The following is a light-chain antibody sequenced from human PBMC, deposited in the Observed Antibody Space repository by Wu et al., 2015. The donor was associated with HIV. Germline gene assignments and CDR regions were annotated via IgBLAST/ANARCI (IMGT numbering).Light chain of an antibody. CDR3: QQYYSYPPFT. CDR1: QGISNY. J-gene: IGKJ3*01. CDR2: AAS. Sequence: IQMTQSPSAMSASVGDRVTITCRASQGISNYLAWYQQKPGKAPKLLIYAASTLQSGVPSRFSGSGSGTDFTLTISCLQSEDFATYYCQQYYSYPPFTFGPGTKVDIK. V-gene: IGKV1-8*01.